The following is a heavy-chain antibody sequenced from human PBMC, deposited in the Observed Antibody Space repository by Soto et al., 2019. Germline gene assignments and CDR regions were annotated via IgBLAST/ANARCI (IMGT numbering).Heavy chain of an antibody. Sequence: QVQLVQSGAEVKKPGASVKVSCKASGYTFTIYGISWVRQAPGQGLEWMGWISAYNGNTNYAQKLQGRVTMTTDTSTNTAYMELRSLRSDDTAVYYCARDRVFGVVLPYYYGMDVWGQGTTVTVSS. D-gene: IGHD3-3*01. V-gene: IGHV1-18*01. CDR1: GYTFTIYG. CDR3: ARDRVFGVVLPYYYGMDV. J-gene: IGHJ6*02. CDR2: ISAYNGNT.